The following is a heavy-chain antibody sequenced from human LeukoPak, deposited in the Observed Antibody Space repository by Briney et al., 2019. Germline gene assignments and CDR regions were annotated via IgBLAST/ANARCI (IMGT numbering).Heavy chain of an antibody. CDR1: GFAVSSNY. D-gene: IGHD3-22*01. CDR2: IYSGGST. V-gene: IGHV3-53*01. J-gene: IGHJ4*02. CDR3: ARDDYYDSSGSTDY. Sequence: GGSLRLSCAASGFAVSSNYMSWVRQAPGKGLEWVSVIYSGGSTNYADSVKGRFTISRDNSKNTLYLQMNSLRAGDTAVYYCARDDYYDSSGSTDYWGQGTLVTVSS.